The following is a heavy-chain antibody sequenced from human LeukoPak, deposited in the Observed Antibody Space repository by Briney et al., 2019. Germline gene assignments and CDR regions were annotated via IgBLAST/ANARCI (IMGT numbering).Heavy chain of an antibody. CDR2: ISSSGSTI. CDR1: GFTFSSYE. CDR3: ARVGIWGSYNWFDP. J-gene: IGHJ5*02. V-gene: IGHV3-48*03. Sequence: GGSLRLSCAASGFTFSSYEMNWVRQAPGKGLEWASYISSSGSTIYYADSVKGRFTISRDNAKNSLYLQMNSLRAEDTAVYYCARVGIWGSYNWFDPWGQGTLVTVSS. D-gene: IGHD2/OR15-2a*01.